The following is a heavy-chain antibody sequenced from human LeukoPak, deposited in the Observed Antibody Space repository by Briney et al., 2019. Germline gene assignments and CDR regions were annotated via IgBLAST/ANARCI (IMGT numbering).Heavy chain of an antibody. D-gene: IGHD2-2*01. Sequence: ASVKVSCKASGYTFTGYYMHWVRQAPGQGLEWMGWINPNSGGTNYAQKFQGRVTMTRDTSISTAYMELSRLRSDDTAVYYCARGRVVDCSSTSCEYPVDVWGQETTVTVSS. V-gene: IGHV1-2*02. CDR3: ARGRVVDCSSTSCEYPVDV. CDR1: GYTFTGYY. J-gene: IGHJ6*02. CDR2: INPNSGGT.